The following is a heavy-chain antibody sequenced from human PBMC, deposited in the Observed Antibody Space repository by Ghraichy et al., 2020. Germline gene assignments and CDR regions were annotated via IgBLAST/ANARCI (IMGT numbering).Heavy chain of an antibody. V-gene: IGHV4-59*01. CDR1: GGSMSSYY. J-gene: IGHJ4*02. CDR3: ARADFWSGFKMFDY. Sequence: SETQSLTCTVSGGSMSSYYWSWIRQPPGKGLEWIGYVYYSGSTNYSPSLRSRVTISIDTSKSQFSLRLSSVTAADTAVYYCARADFWSGFKMFDYWGQGTLVTVSS. CDR2: VYYSGST. D-gene: IGHD3-3*01.